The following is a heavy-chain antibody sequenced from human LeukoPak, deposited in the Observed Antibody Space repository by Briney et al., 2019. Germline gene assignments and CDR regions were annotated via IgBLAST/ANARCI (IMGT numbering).Heavy chain of an antibody. CDR3: ARDSSKPRLSSSWVWGAFDI. D-gene: IGHD6-13*01. V-gene: IGHV4-59*01. CDR1: GGSISSYY. Sequence: SETLSLTCTVSGGSISSYYWSWIRQPPGEGLEWIGYIYYSGSTNYNPSLKSRVTISVDTSKNQFSLKLSSVTAADTAVYYCARDSSKPRLSSSWVWGAFDIWGQGTMVTVSS. J-gene: IGHJ3*02. CDR2: IYYSGST.